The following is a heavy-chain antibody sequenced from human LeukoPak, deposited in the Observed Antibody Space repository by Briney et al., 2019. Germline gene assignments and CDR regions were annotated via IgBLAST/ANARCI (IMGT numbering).Heavy chain of an antibody. CDR3: ARLAVAGTGSFDY. V-gene: IGHV4-38-2*02. D-gene: IGHD6-19*01. CDR1: GYSISSGYY. CDR2: IYHSGST. J-gene: IGHJ4*02. Sequence: SETLSLTCTVSGYSISSGYYWGWCRRPPGRGREWIGSIYHSGSTYYNPSLKSRVTISVHTSKNQFSLKLSSVTAADTAVYYCARLAVAGTGSFDYWGQGTLVTVSS.